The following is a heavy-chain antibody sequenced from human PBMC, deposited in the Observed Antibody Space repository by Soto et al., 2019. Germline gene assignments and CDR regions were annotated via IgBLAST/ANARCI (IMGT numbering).Heavy chain of an antibody. CDR2: ISYDGSNK. V-gene: IGHV3-30-3*01. Sequence: QVQLVESGGGVVQPGRSLRLSCAASGFTVSSYAMHWVRQAPGKGLEWVAVISYDGSNKYYADSVKGRFTISRDNSKNTLYLQMNSLRAEHTAVYYCARDRECRWLVISHYFDYWGQGTLVTVSS. CDR1: GFTVSSYA. J-gene: IGHJ4*02. CDR3: ARDRECRWLVISHYFDY. D-gene: IGHD6-19*01.